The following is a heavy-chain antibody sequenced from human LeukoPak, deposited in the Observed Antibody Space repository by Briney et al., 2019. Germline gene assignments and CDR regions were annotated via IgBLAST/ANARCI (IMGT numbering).Heavy chain of an antibody. CDR1: GGAISSSSYY. CDR2: IYYSGST. Sequence: SETLSLTCTVSGGAISSSSYYWGWIRQPPGKGLEWIGSIYYSGSTYYNPSLKSRVTISVDTSKNQFSLKLSSVTAADTAVYYCARDLGGNPGQWGQGTLVTVSS. CDR3: ARDLGGNPGQ. V-gene: IGHV4-39*07. J-gene: IGHJ4*02. D-gene: IGHD4-23*01.